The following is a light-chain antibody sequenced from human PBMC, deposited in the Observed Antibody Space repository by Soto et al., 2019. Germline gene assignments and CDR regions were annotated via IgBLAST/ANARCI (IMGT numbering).Light chain of an antibody. CDR1: RSNIGRKI. V-gene: IGLV1-44*01. CDR3: ASWDDSLKSPV. CDR2: SNI. Sequence: QSALSQPPSASGTPGQTVTISCSGSRSNIGRKIVNWYQQLPGTAPKLLIYSNIQRPSGVPDRFSASKSGTSASLAISGLQSDDEANYYCASWDDSLKSPVFGGGTKLTVL. J-gene: IGLJ3*02.